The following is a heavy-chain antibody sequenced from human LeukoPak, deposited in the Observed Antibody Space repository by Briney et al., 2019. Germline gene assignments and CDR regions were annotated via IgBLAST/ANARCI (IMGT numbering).Heavy chain of an antibody. J-gene: IGHJ4*02. V-gene: IGHV3-30-3*01. D-gene: IGHD3-10*01. CDR1: GFSFSSYA. Sequence: GGSLRLSCAASGFSFSSYAMHWVRQAPGKGLEWVAVMSSDGTNTYYAASVKGRFTISRDISKNTLYLQMNSLRAEDTAVYYCAREVSVVRGVNWGQGTLVTVSS. CDR2: MSSDGTNT. CDR3: AREVSVVRGVN.